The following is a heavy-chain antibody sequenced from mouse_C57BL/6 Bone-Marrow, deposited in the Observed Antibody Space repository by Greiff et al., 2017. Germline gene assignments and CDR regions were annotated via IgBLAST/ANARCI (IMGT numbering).Heavy chain of an antibody. CDR1: GYTFTSYW. CDR2: IYPGSGST. CDR3: ARPYYSNYWYFDV. J-gene: IGHJ1*03. D-gene: IGHD2-5*01. Sequence: VQLQQSGAELVKPGASVKMSCKASGYTFTSYWITWVKQRPGQGLEWIGDIYPGSGSTNYNEKFKSKANLTVDTSSSTAYLPLISLTSDDSAVYYCARPYYSNYWYFDVWGTGTTVTVSS. V-gene: IGHV1-55*01.